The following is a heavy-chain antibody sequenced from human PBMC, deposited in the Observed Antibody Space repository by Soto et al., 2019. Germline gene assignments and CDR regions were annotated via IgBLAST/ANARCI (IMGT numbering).Heavy chain of an antibody. J-gene: IGHJ4*02. CDR1: GFTFSSYG. Sequence: PGGSLRLSCAASGFTFSSYGMHWVRQAPGKGLEWVAVISYDGSNKYYADSVKGRFTISRDSSKNTLYLQMNSLGAEDTAVYYCAKDGAIYSGSYYILGTRGSDYFDYWGQGTLVTVSS. D-gene: IGHD1-26*01. CDR3: AKDGAIYSGSYYILGTRGSDYFDY. CDR2: ISYDGSNK. V-gene: IGHV3-30*18.